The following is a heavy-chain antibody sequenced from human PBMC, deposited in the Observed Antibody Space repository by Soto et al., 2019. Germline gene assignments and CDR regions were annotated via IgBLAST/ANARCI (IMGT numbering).Heavy chain of an antibody. CDR1: GGSISSGGYS. CDR2: IYHSGST. V-gene: IGHV4-30-2*01. Sequence: SKTLSLTCAVSGGSISSGGYSWSWIRQPPGKGLEWIGYIYHSGSTYYNPSLKSRVTISVDRSKNQFSLKLSSVTAADTAVYYCARDKKNDYLGYYYGMDVWGQGTTVTVSS. J-gene: IGHJ6*02. D-gene: IGHD5-12*01. CDR3: ARDKKNDYLGYYYGMDV.